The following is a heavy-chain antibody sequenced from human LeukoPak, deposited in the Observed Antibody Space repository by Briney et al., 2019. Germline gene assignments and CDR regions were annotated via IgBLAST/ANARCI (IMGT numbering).Heavy chain of an antibody. CDR1: RFTFSSYW. CDR3: ARALGAFDI. CDR2: ISQNGDS. V-gene: IGHV4-34*01. Sequence: GSLRLSCAASRFTFSSYWMSWVRQAPGKGLEWIAEISQNGDSNYNMSLKSRVTISLDKSKNQVSLKLNSVTAADTAVYYCARALGAFDIWGQGTMVTVSS. J-gene: IGHJ3*02.